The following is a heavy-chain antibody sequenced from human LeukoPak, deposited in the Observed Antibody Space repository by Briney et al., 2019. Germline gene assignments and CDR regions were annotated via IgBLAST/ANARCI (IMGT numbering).Heavy chain of an antibody. CDR3: ARKRGTFDY. V-gene: IGHV5-51*01. CDR2: IYPGDSDT. CDR1: GYSFASYW. Sequence: GESLKISCQGSGYSFASYWIGWVRQMPGKGREWMGIIYPGDSDTTYNPSFQGQVTISADKSISTAYLQWSSLKASDTAMYYCARKRGTFDYRGQGTLVTVSS. J-gene: IGHJ4*02.